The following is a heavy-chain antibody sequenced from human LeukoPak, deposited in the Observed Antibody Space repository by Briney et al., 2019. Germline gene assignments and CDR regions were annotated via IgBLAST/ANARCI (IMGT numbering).Heavy chain of an antibody. CDR2: IYYSGST. CDR1: GGSISSYY. J-gene: IGHJ3*02. CDR3: ARDRPMVRGVIRAFDI. V-gene: IGHV4-59*12. D-gene: IGHD3-10*01. Sequence: SETLSLTCTVSGGSISSYYWSWIRQPPGKGLEWIGYIYYSGSTNYNPSLKSRVTISVDTSRNQFSLKLSSVTAADTAVYYCARDRPMVRGVIRAFDIWGQGTMVTVSS.